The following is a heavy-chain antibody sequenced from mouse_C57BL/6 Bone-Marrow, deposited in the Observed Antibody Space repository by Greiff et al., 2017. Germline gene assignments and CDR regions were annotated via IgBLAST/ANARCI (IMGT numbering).Heavy chain of an antibody. D-gene: IGHD1-1*01. CDR1: GFTFSSYA. CDR2: ISDGGSYT. Sequence: DVKLVESGGGLVKPGGSLKLSCAASGFTFSSYAMSWVRQTPEKRLEWVATISDGGSYTYYPDNVKGRFTISRDNAKNNLYLQMSHLKSEDTAMYYCARVITTVVANYAMDYWGQRTSGTVSS. CDR3: ARVITTVVANYAMDY. J-gene: IGHJ4*01. V-gene: IGHV5-4*03.